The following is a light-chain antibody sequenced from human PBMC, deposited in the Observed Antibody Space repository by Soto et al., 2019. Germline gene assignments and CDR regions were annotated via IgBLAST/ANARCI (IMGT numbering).Light chain of an antibody. Sequence: QSALTQPASVSGSPGQSITISCTGTSSDVGGYNYVSWYQQHPGKAPKLMIYDVSNRPSGVSNRFSGSKSGNTASLTIYGLQAEDESYYYCSSYRRSSPRVCGGGTKLTVL. J-gene: IGLJ3*02. CDR2: DVS. CDR3: SSYRRSSPRV. CDR1: SSDVGGYNY. V-gene: IGLV2-14*01.